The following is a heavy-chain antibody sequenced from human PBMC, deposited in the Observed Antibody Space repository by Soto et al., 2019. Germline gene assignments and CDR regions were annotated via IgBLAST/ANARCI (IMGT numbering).Heavy chain of an antibody. V-gene: IGHV3-23*01. CDR2: ISGSGNTI. CDR3: AKVGYDTFGYYLRSFGC. Sequence: VGSLRLSCATSGFTFSTNAMGWVRQAPGMGLEFVSLISGSGNTIYYADSVKGRFTISRDNSMNTVSLQMNSLRAEDTAVYYCAKVGYDTFGYYLRSFGCCGQGTLVTVSS. CDR1: GFTFSTNA. J-gene: IGHJ4*02. D-gene: IGHD2-2*03.